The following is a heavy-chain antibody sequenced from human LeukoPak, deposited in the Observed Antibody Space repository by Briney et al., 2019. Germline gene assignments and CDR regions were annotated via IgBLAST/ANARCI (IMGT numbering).Heavy chain of an antibody. CDR2: IDWDDDK. CDR3: AHKGWSIDAFDI. CDR1: GFSLSTSGMC. D-gene: IGHD2-15*01. V-gene: IGHV2-70*11. Sequence: ESGPALVKPTQTLTLTCTFSGFSLSTSGMCVSWIRQPPGKALEWLARIDWDDDKYYSTSLKSRLTITKDTSKNQVVLTMTNMDPVDTATYYCAHKGWSIDAFDIWGQGTMVTVSS. J-gene: IGHJ3*02.